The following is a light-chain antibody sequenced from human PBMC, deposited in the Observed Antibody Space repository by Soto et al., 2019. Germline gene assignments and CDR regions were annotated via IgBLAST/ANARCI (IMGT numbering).Light chain of an antibody. J-gene: IGLJ1*01. CDR3: SSYTSSSTLLYV. Sequence: QSALTQPASVSGSPGQSITISCTGTSSDVGGYNYVSWYQQHPGKAPKLMIYDVSNRPSGVSNRFSGSKSGNTASLPVSGLQAEDEADYYCSSYTSSSTLLYVVGTGTKLTVL. CDR2: DVS. CDR1: SSDVGGYNY. V-gene: IGLV2-14*01.